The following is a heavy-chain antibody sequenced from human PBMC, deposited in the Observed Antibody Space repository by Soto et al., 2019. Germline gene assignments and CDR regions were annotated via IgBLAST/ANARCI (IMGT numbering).Heavy chain of an antibody. CDR1: GFTFSSYS. CDR2: ISSSSSYI. CDR3: AKVDRYSSGWSYYAPEYYYYPMDV. J-gene: IGHJ6*02. Sequence: GGSLRLSCAASGFTFSSYSMNWVRQAPGKGLEWVSSISSSSSYIYYADSVKGRFTISRDNSKNTLYLQMNNMRVEDTAIYYCAKVDRYSSGWSYYAPEYYYYPMDVWGQGTTVTVSS. D-gene: IGHD6-19*01. V-gene: IGHV3-21*04.